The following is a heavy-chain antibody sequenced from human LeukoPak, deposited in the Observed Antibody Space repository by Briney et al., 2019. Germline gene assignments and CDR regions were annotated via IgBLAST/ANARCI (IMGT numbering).Heavy chain of an antibody. CDR3: AREYYGSGSYGY. D-gene: IGHD3-10*01. CDR2: INHSGST. Sequence: SETLSLTCAVSGVSFSGYYWSWIRQPPGKGLEWIWEINHSGSTNYNPSLKRRVTISVDTSKNQFSLKLSSVTAADTAVYYCAREYYGSGSYGYWGQGTLVTVSS. CDR1: GVSFSGYY. V-gene: IGHV4-34*01. J-gene: IGHJ4*02.